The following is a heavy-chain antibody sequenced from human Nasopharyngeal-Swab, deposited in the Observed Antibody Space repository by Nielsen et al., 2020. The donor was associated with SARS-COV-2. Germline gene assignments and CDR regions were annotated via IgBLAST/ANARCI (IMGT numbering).Heavy chain of an antibody. CDR3: ARGIYDSEVPYMDL. J-gene: IGHJ6*03. CDR1: GFSFSDYH. CDR2: IYSFSST. V-gene: IGHV3-53*01. Sequence: GESLKISCAASGFSFSDYHMDWIRQAPGKGLEWVSVIYSFSSTYDADSVRGRFTISRDSSKNTLYLQMNSLRVEDTAVYYCARGIYDSEVPYMDLWGKGTTVTVSS. D-gene: IGHD3-10*01.